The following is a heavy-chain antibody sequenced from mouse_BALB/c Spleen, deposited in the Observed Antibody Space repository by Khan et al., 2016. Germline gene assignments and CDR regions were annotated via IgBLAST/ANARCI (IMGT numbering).Heavy chain of an antibody. J-gene: IGHJ4*01. CDR2: INPYNDGT. Sequence: VQLQQSGPELVKPGASVKMSCKASGYTFTSYVMHWVKQKPGQGLEWIGYINPYNDGTKYNEKFKGKATLTSDKSSSTAYMELSSLTSEDSADYYCARPGYYYAMDYWGQGTSVTVSS. D-gene: IGHD2-2*01. V-gene: IGHV1S136*01. CDR3: ARPGYYYAMDY. CDR1: GYTFTSYV.